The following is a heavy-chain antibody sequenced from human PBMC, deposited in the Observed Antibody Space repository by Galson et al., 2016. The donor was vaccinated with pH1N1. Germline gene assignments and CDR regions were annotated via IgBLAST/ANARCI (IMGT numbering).Heavy chain of an antibody. D-gene: IGHD6-13*01. V-gene: IGHV3-23*01. J-gene: IGHJ4*02. CDR3: AKDRNRIVALQRYFDS. CDR2: ISCDGSNT. CDR1: GFSVSRPV. Sequence: SLRLSCAVSGFSVSRPVIHWVRQAPGKGLEWVAAISCDGSNTYYADSVKGRFTISRDNSKNTLYLQMNSLRAEDTAVYYCAKDRNRIVALQRYFDSWGQGSLVTVSS.